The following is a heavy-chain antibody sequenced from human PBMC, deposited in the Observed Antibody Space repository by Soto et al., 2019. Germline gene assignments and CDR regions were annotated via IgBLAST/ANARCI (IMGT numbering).Heavy chain of an antibody. Sequence: GGSLRLSCAASGFTFSSYSMNWVRQAPGKGLEWVSSISSSSSYIYYADSVKGRFTISRDNAKNSLYLQMNSLRAEDTAVYYCARDAQSGFYYFDYWGPGALVTVSS. V-gene: IGHV3-21*01. J-gene: IGHJ4*01. CDR1: GFTFSSYS. D-gene: IGHD3-22*01. CDR2: ISSSSSYI. CDR3: ARDAQSGFYYFDY.